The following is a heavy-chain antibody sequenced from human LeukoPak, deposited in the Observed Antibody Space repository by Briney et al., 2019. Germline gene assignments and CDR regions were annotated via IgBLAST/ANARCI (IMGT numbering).Heavy chain of an antibody. CDR3: ARDRTVGATHLGWFDP. V-gene: IGHV3-48*02. Sequence: GGSLRLSCAASGFTFSSYSMNWVRQAPGKGLEWVSYISSSSSTIYYADSVKGRFTISRDNAKNSLYLQMNSLRDEDTAVYYCARDRTVGATHLGWFDPWGQGTLVTVSS. CDR1: GFTFSSYS. J-gene: IGHJ5*02. D-gene: IGHD1-26*01. CDR2: ISSSSSTI.